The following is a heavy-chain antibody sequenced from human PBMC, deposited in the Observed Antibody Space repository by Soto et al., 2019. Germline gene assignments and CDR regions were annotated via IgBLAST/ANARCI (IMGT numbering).Heavy chain of an antibody. CDR1: GFPFGNYH. V-gene: IGHV3-23*01. D-gene: IGHD4-4*01. CDR2: ISAGGDGT. CDR3: AKAPRLQRAY. J-gene: IGHJ4*01. Sequence: PGGSLRLSCEASGFPFGNYHMSWVRQAPGKGLEWVAGISAGGDGTTYADSVKGRFTISRDNSRNTLYLQMNSLRVEDTAVYYCAKAPRLQRAYWGQGTLVTVSS.